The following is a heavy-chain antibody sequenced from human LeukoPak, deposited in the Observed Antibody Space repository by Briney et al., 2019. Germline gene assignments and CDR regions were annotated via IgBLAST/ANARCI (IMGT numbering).Heavy chain of an antibody. D-gene: IGHD2-8*02. CDR3: ARLVGSYYYYMDV. V-gene: IGHV3-21*01. Sequence: PGGSLRLSCAASGFTFSTYSMNWVRQAPGKGLEWVSSISSSSYYIYYADSVRGRFTISRDNAKNSLYLQMNSLRAEDTAVYYCARLVGSYYYYMDVWGKGTTVTVSS. J-gene: IGHJ6*03. CDR1: GFTFSTYS. CDR2: ISSSSYYI.